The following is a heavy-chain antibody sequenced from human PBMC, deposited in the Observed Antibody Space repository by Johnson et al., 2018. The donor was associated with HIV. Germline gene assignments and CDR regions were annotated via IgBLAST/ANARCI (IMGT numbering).Heavy chain of an antibody. CDR2: ISGSGGST. CDR3: AKGGGSGWSDAFDI. CDR1: GFTFSGYA. V-gene: IGHV3-23*04. J-gene: IGHJ3*02. D-gene: IGHD6-19*01. Sequence: MQLVESGGGLVQPGGSLRLSCAASGFTFSGYAMSWVRQAPAKGLDWVSTISGSGGSTYSADSVKGRFTISRDNSENTLYLQMNSLRAEDTAVYYCAKGGGSGWSDAFDIWGQGTMVTVSS.